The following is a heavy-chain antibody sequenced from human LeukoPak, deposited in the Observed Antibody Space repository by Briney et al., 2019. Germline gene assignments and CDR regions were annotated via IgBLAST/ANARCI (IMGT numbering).Heavy chain of an antibody. V-gene: IGHV3-7*01. D-gene: IGHD2-21*01. J-gene: IGHJ4*02. CDR1: GFIFSSDW. CDR3: ATGEGH. Sequence: GGSLRLSCSATGFIFSSDWRKWVRQAPGKGLEWVATIKQDGSAKHYGDSVKGRFTISRDNAKNTLYLEMNTLRAEDTAVYYCATGEGHWGQGTLVTVSS. CDR2: IKQDGSAK.